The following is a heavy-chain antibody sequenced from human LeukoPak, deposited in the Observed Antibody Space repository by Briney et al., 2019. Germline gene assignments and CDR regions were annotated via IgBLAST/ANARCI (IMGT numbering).Heavy chain of an antibody. D-gene: IGHD1-26*01. CDR3: ARDPGWELPTYYFDY. J-gene: IGHJ4*02. V-gene: IGHV4-30-2*01. Sequence: SQTLSLTCTVSGGSISSGGYYWSWIRQPPGKGLEWIGYIYHSGSTYYNPSLKSRVTISVDRSKNQFSLKLSSVTAADTAVYYCARDPGWELPTYYFDYWGQGTLVTVSS. CDR1: GGSISSGGYY. CDR2: IYHSGST.